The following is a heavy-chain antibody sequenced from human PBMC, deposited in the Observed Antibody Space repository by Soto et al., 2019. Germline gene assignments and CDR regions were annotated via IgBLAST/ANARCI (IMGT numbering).Heavy chain of an antibody. D-gene: IGHD3-22*01. CDR1: GGSFSDHY. V-gene: IGHV4-34*01. CDR2: VNHRGTT. J-gene: IGHJ4*02. Sequence: QVQLQQWGARLLKPSETLSLTCAVYGGSFSDHYWSWIRQPPGKGLEWIGEVNHRGTTNYNPSLKIRVTITADTSKNQFSLKLRSVTAADAALYYCARGISMKVLIQRDAPDKYHFDSWGQGTLVTVSS. CDR3: ARGISMKVLIQRDAPDKYHFDS.